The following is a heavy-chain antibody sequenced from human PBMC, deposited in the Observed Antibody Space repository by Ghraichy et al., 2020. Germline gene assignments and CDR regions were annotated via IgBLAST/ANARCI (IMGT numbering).Heavy chain of an antibody. CDR2: IYYSGST. CDR1: GGSISSYY. J-gene: IGHJ6*02. D-gene: IGHD4-23*01. Sequence: SETLSLTCTVSGGSISSYYWSWIRQPPGKGLEWIGYIYYSGSTNYNPSLKSRVTISVDTSKNQFSLKLSSVTAADTAVYYCARGPRWDYYYGMDVWGQGTTVTVSS. CDR3: ARGPRWDYYYGMDV. V-gene: IGHV4-59*01.